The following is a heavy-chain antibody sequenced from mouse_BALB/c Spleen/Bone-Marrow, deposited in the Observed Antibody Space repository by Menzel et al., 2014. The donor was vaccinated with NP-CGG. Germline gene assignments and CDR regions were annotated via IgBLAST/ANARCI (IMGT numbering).Heavy chain of an antibody. Sequence: VQLQQSGPELEKPGASVKISCKASGYSFTGXNXNWVKQSNGKSLEWIGNIDPYYGGISYNQKFKDKATLTVDKSSSTASMQLKSLTSEVSAVYYCARSIAYRPLTYWGQGTLVTVSA. CDR3: ARSIAYRPLTY. D-gene: IGHD2-14*01. V-gene: IGHV1-39*01. CDR1: GYSFTGXN. J-gene: IGHJ3*01. CDR2: IDPYYGGI.